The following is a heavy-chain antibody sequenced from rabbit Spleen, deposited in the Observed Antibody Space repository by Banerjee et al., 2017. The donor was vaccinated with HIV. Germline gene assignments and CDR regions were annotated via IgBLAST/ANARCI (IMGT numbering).Heavy chain of an antibody. J-gene: IGHJ2*01. CDR3: ARNYVNAFDP. CDR2: IYTGNSKT. V-gene: IGHV1S40*01. D-gene: IGHD1-1*01. Sequence: QSLEESGGDLVKPGASLTLTCTASGVSFSSSSYMCWVRQAPGKGLEWIACIYTGNSKTYYASWAKGRFTISKTSSTTVTLQMTSLTVADTATYFCARNYVNAFDPWGQGTLVTVS. CDR1: GVSFSSSSY.